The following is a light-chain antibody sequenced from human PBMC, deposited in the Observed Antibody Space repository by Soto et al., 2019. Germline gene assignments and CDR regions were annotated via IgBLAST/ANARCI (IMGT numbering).Light chain of an antibody. CDR1: SSNIGAGYD. Sequence: QSVLTQPPSVSGAPGQTVTISCTGSSSNIGAGYDVHWYQQLPGTAPKLLIYGNTNRPSGVPDRFSGSKSGTSASLAITGLQAEDEADYYCQSHDSSLSGVVFGGGTTLTVL. CDR3: QSHDSSLSGVV. J-gene: IGLJ2*01. V-gene: IGLV1-40*01. CDR2: GNT.